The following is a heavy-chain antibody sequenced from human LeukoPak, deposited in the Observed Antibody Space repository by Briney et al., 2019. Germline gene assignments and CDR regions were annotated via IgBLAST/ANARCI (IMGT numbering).Heavy chain of an antibody. J-gene: IGHJ4*02. V-gene: IGHV3-21*01. D-gene: IGHD3-10*01. CDR2: ISSSSSYI. CDR1: GFTFSSYS. Sequence: GGSLRLSCAASGFTFSSYSMNWVRQAPGKGLEWVSSISSSSSYIYYADPVKGRFTISRDNAKNSLYLQMNSLRAEDTAVYYCAGDIWFGEPLDYWGQGTLVTVSS. CDR3: AGDIWFGEPLDY.